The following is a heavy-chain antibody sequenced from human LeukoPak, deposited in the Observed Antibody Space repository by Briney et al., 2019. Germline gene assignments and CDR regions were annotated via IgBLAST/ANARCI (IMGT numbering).Heavy chain of an antibody. CDR2: TSGSGDNT. J-gene: IGHJ4*02. CDR1: GFTFSSYA. V-gene: IGHV3-23*01. Sequence: GGSPRLSCAASGFTFSSYAMSWVRQVPGKGLEWVSVTSGSGDNTYYADSVKGRFTISRDNSKNMLYLQMNSLRAKDTAVYYCAKWKYSNSGIDDYWGQGTLVTVSS. CDR3: AKWKYSNSGIDDY. D-gene: IGHD6-6*01.